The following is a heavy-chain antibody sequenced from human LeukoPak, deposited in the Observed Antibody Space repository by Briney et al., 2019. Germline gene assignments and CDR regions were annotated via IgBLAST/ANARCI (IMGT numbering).Heavy chain of an antibody. CDR2: IHDTGNT. V-gene: IGHV4-59*11. J-gene: IGHJ4*02. D-gene: IGHD2-2*01. CDR3: ARFSSGCTTDSCYLSN. CDR1: GGSLSNHY. Sequence: SETLSLTCTVSGGSLSNHYWSWIRQPPGKGLKLVGHIHDTGNTFYNPSLRGRATISLDTSNSQFSLRLTSMTTADTAVYYCARFSSGCTTDSCYLSNWGQGTLVTVS.